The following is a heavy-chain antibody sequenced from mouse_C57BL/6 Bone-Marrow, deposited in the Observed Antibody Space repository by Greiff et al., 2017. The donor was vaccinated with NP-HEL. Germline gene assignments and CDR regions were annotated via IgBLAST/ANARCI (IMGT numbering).Heavy chain of an antibody. CDR1: GYTFTDYY. J-gene: IGHJ4*01. V-gene: IGHV1-19*01. D-gene: IGHD2-3*01. CDR2: INPYNGGT. CDR3: APIYDGYYYAMDY. Sequence: EVKLQESGPVLVKPGASVKMSCKASGYTFTDYYMNWVKQSHGKSLEWIGVINPYNGGTSYNQKFKGKATLTVDKSSSTAYMELNSLTSEDSAVYYCAPIYDGYYYAMDYWGQGTSVTVSS.